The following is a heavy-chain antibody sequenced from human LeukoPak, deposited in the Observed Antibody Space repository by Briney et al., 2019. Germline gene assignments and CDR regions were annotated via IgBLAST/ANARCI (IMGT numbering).Heavy chain of an antibody. Sequence: PSETLSLTCAVYGGSFSGYYWSWIRQPPGKGLEWIGEINHSGSTNYNPSLKSRVTISVDTSKNQFSLKLSSVTAADTAVYYCARAGFSPSVYYYDSSGYPNYMDVWGKGTTVTVSS. J-gene: IGHJ6*03. D-gene: IGHD3-22*01. CDR3: ARAGFSPSVYYYDSSGYPNYMDV. CDR1: GGSFSGYY. V-gene: IGHV4-34*01. CDR2: INHSGST.